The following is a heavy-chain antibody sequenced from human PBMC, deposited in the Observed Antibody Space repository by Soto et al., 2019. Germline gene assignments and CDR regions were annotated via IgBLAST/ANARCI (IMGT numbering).Heavy chain of an antibody. CDR1: GRTFSSYA. J-gene: IGHJ6*02. D-gene: IGHD6-13*01. CDR3: ARDLAGIAAAGNMDV. CDR2: IIPIFGTA. Sequence: SVKVSCKASGRTFSSYAISWVRQAPGQGLEWMGGIIPIFGTANYAQKFQGRVTITADESTSTAYMELSSLRSEDTAVYYCARDLAGIAAAGNMDVWGQGTTVTVSS. V-gene: IGHV1-69*13.